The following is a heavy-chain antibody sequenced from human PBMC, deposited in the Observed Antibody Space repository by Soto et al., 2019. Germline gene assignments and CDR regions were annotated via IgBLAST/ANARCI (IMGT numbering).Heavy chain of an antibody. CDR2: IIPIFGTA. CDR3: AREVTYYYDSSVPPGGYYFDY. V-gene: IGHV1-69*13. Sequence: GASVKVSCKASGGTFSSYAISWVRQAPGQGLEWMGGIIPIFGTANYAQKFQGRVTITADESTSTAYMELSSLRSEDTAVYYCAREVTYYYDSSVPPGGYYFDYWGQGTLVTVSS. D-gene: IGHD3-22*01. J-gene: IGHJ4*02. CDR1: GGTFSSYA.